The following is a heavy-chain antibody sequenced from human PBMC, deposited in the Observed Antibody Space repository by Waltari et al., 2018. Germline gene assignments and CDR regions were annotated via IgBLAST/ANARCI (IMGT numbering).Heavy chain of an antibody. J-gene: IGHJ5*01. Sequence: ELRLLESGGGLVQPGGSLRLSCAAPEFTFNHYAMSWVRQAPGKGLKVVATISGNGGGTDYEDSVRDRFTISRDNSYNTLYLQMSRLGDEDTAIYYCAKRGVFGSGNSFKNNWFDSWGQGTLVTVSS. D-gene: IGHD3-10*01. CDR3: AKRGVFGSGNSFKNNWFDS. V-gene: IGHV3-23*01. CDR1: EFTFNHYA. CDR2: ISGNGGGT.